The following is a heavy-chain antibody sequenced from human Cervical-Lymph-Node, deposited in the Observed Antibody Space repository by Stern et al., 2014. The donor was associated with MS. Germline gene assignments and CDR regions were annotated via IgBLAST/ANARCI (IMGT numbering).Heavy chain of an antibody. D-gene: IGHD2-2*01. V-gene: IGHV3-9*01. CDR2: ISWNGAGI. CDR3: AKDRAPIVAAALAGMDV. Sequence: EVQLVESGGGLVQPGRSLRLSCAASGFTFDDYAMHWVRQAPGKGLEWVSSISWNGAGIAYADSVKGRFTISRDNAKNSLYLQMNSLRPEDTALYYCAKDRAPIVAAALAGMDVWGQGTTVTVSS. CDR1: GFTFDDYA. J-gene: IGHJ6*02.